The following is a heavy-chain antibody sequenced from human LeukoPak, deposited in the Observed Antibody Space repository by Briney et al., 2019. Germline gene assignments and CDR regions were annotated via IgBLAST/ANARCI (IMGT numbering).Heavy chain of an antibody. CDR2: IYSGGST. J-gene: IGHJ4*02. V-gene: IGHV3-66*01. CDR1: GFTVSSNY. CDR3: ARAVLRGIITF. Sequence: GGSPRLSCAASGFTVSSNYMSWVRQAPGKGLEWVSVIYSGGSTYYADSVKGRFTISRDNSKNTLYLQMNSLRAEDTAVYFCARAVLRGIITFWGQGTLVTVSS. D-gene: IGHD3-10*01.